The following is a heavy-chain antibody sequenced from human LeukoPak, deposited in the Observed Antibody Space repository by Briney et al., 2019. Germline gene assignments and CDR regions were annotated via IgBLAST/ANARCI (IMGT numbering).Heavy chain of an antibody. CDR2: IGIRGDT. Sequence: QPGGSLRLSCAASGFTFIDYDMHWVRQVIGKGLEWVSAIGIRGDTHYSGSVKGRFTISRENAESSLYLQMNSLRAEDTAVYYCARGGIQVSGIDEFDYWGQGTLVTVPS. D-gene: IGHD6-19*01. J-gene: IGHJ4*02. V-gene: IGHV3-13*01. CDR1: GFTFIDYD. CDR3: ARGGIQVSGIDEFDY.